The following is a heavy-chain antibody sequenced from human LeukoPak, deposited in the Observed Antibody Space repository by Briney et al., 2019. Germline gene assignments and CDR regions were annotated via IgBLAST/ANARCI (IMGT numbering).Heavy chain of an antibody. Sequence: GGSLRLSCAASGFTFSSYWMSWVRQAPGKGLEGVANIKQDGSEKYYVDSVKGRFTISRDNAKNSLYLQMNSLRAEDTAVYYCARETDGSGSFDYYYYMDVWGKGTTVTVSS. D-gene: IGHD3-10*01. CDR3: ARETDGSGSFDYYYYMDV. CDR1: GFTFSSYW. V-gene: IGHV3-7*01. J-gene: IGHJ6*03. CDR2: IKQDGSEK.